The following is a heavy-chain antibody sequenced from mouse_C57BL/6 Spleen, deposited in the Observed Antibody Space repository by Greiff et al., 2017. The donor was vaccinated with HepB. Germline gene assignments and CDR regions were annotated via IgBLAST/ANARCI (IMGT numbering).Heavy chain of an antibody. J-gene: IGHJ4*01. D-gene: IGHD2-3*01. CDR1: GYTFTSYW. V-gene: IGHV1-64*01. CDR2: IHPNSGST. Sequence: VQLQQPGAELVKPGASVKLSCKASGYTFTSYWMHWVKQRPGQGLEWIGMIHPNSGSTNYNEKFKSKATLTVDKSSSTAYMQLSSLTSEDSAVYYCARSGRLLHYAMDYWGQGTSVTVSS. CDR3: ARSGRLLHYAMDY.